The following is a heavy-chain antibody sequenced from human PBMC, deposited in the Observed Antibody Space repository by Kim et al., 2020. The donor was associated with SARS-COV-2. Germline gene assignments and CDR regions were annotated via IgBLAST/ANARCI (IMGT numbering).Heavy chain of an antibody. J-gene: IGHJ4*02. D-gene: IGHD6-13*01. V-gene: IGHV4-34*01. CDR3: ARGYPLSSSWYLDY. Sequence: NPSLKSRVTISVDTSKNQFSLKLSSVTAADTAVYYCARGYPLSSSWYLDYWGQGTLVTVSS.